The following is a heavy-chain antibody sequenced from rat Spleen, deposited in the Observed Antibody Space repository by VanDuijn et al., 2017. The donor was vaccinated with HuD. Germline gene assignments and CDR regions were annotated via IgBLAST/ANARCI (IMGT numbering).Heavy chain of an antibody. V-gene: IGHV5-31*01. D-gene: IGHD1-6*01. Sequence: EVQLVESGGGLVQPGRSLKLSCVASGFTFNNYWMTWIRQAPGKGLEWVASITKTGGSTYYPDSVKGRFTISRDNARDTLYLHMDSLRSEDTATYDCTRMFTTDYYWYFDFWGPGTMVTVSS. CDR1: GFTFNNYW. CDR2: ITKTGGST. CDR3: TRMFTTDYYWYFDF. J-gene: IGHJ1*01.